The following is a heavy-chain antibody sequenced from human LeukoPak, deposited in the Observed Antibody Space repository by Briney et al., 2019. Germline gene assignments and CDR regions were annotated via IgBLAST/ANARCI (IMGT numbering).Heavy chain of an antibody. J-gene: IGHJ5*02. Sequence: AGGSLRLSCAASGFTFSDYYMSWIRQAPGKGLEWVSYISSSGSTIYYADSVKGRFTISRDNAKNSLYLQMNSLRAEDTAVYYCARKVYSGSYLNWFDPWGQETLVTVSS. CDR1: GFTFSDYY. CDR3: ARKVYSGSYLNWFDP. V-gene: IGHV3-11*01. CDR2: ISSSGSTI. D-gene: IGHD1-26*01.